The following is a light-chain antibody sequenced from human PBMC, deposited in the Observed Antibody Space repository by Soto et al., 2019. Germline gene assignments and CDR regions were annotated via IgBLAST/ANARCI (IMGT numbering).Light chain of an antibody. CDR1: QSISGS. Sequence: DIKMTQSPSTLSASVGDRVTITCRASQSISGSLAWYQQKPGKAPKLLIYEASNFKSGVPSRFSGSGSGTEYTLTISSLQPDDSESYYCQQYNGYWTFGQGTRVEIK. J-gene: IGKJ1*01. CDR3: QQYNGYWT. CDR2: EAS. V-gene: IGKV1-5*03.